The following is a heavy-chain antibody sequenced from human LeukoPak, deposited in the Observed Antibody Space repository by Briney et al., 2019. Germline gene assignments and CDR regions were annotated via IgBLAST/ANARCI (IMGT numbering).Heavy chain of an antibody. D-gene: IGHD6-13*01. V-gene: IGHV3-7*01. CDR3: ARVDGSSSCPDY. J-gene: IGHJ4*02. Sequence: PGASLRLSCAASGFAFSSYWMSWVRQAPGKGLEWVANIKQDGSETYYVDSVKCRFTISRDNAKNLLYLEMNSLRAEDTALYYCARVDGSSSCPDYWGQGTLVTVSS. CDR2: IKQDGSET. CDR1: GFAFSSYW.